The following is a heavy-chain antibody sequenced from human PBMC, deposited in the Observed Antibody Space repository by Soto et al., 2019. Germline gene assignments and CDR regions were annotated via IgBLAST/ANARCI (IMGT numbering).Heavy chain of an antibody. CDR3: PTVWRDGYKAAIFYGMDV. CDR2: IKSKTSGVTT. D-gene: IGHD5-12*01. Sequence: EVQLVESGGGLVKPGGSLRLSCAASGFTFSNDWMSWVRQAPGKGMEWVGGIKSKTSGVTTDYAAPVTGSFTISTDDSKNTLSRQTDSLKTADTGVYYSPTVWRDGYKAAIFYGMDVWGQGTTVTFSS. CDR1: GFTFSNDW. J-gene: IGHJ6*02. V-gene: IGHV3-15*01.